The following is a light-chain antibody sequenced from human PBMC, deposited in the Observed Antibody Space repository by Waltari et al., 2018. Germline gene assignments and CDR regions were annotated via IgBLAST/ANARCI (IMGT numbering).Light chain of an antibody. CDR2: QND. V-gene: IGLV3-1*01. Sequence: SYELTQPPSVSVSPGQTATITCSGDTLGDKFACWYQQKPGQSPVLVIYQNDKRPSGIPERFSGSNSANTATLTISGTQAMDEADYYCQVWDSSVVFGGGTKLTVL. CDR3: QVWDSSVV. J-gene: IGLJ2*01. CDR1: TLGDKF.